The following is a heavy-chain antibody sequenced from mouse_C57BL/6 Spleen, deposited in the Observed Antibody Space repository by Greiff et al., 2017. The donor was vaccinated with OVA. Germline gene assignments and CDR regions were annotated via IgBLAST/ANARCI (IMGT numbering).Heavy chain of an antibody. CDR2: IYPGDGDT. V-gene: IGHV1-80*01. CDR1: GYAFSSYW. CDR3: ARGDYGAWFAY. J-gene: IGHJ3*01. D-gene: IGHD2-4*01. Sequence: VQLQQSGAELVKPGASVKISCKASGYAFSSYWMNWVKQRPGKGLEWIGQIYPGDGDTNYNGKFKGKATLTADKSSSTAYMQLSSLTAEDSAVYFCARGDYGAWFAYWGQGTLVTVSA.